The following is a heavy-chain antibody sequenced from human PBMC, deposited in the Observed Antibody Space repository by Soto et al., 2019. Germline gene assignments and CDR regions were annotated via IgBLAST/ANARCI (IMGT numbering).Heavy chain of an antibody. V-gene: IGHV4-34*01. CDR3: ARNRRRDAFDI. Sequence: QVQLQQWGAGLLKPSETLSLTCAVYGGSFSGYYWSWIRQPPGKGLEWIGEINHSGSTNYNPSLKSRVIISVDTSKNQFSLKLSSVTAADTAVYYCARNRRRDAFDIWGQGTMVTVSS. CDR2: INHSGST. J-gene: IGHJ3*02. CDR1: GGSFSGYY.